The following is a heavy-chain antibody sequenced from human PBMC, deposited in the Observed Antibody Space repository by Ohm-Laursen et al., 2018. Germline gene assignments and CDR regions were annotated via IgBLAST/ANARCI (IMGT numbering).Heavy chain of an antibody. Sequence: GSSLNVSCTASVFTFTSHYMHSVRRAPGQGLEWMAKINPSGGSTSYAQKFQGRVTMTRDTSTSTVYMDLSSLRSEDTAVYYCAKGYYHGMDVWGQGTTVTVSS. CDR1: VFTFTSHY. V-gene: IGHV1-46*01. J-gene: IGHJ6*02. CDR2: INPSGGST. CDR3: AKGYYHGMDV.